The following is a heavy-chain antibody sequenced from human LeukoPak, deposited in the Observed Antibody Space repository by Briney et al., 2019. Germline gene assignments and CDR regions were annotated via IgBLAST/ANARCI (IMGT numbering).Heavy chain of an antibody. D-gene: IGHD3-10*01. CDR2: INTYNGNT. Sequence: ASVKVSCKASGYSXTSYGISWVRQAPGQGLEWMGWINTYNGNTNYAQNVQGRVTMTTDTATSTAYMELRSLRSDDTAVYFCARVITMVRGVILPVSGFDYWGQGTLVTVSS. CDR3: ARVITMVRGVILPVSGFDY. V-gene: IGHV1-18*01. J-gene: IGHJ4*02. CDR1: GYSXTSYG.